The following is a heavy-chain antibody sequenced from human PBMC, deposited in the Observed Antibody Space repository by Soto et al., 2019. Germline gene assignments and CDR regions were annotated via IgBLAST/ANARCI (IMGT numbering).Heavy chain of an antibody. CDR2: IWYDGSNK. CDR1: GFTFSSYG. J-gene: IGHJ4*02. CDR3: ARDGKSGYDNPRKFDY. D-gene: IGHD5-12*01. Sequence: PGGSLRLSCAASGFTFSSYGMHWVRQAPGKGLEWVAVIWYDGSNKYYADSVKGRFTISRDNSKNALYLQMNSLRAEDTAVYYCARDGKSGYDNPRKFDYWGQGTLVTVSS. V-gene: IGHV3-33*01.